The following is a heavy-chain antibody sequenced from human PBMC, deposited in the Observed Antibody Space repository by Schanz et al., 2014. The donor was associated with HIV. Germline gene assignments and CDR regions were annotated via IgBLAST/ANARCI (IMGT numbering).Heavy chain of an antibody. V-gene: IGHV3-30*18. CDR1: GFTFNDYA. CDR2: ISYERTKK. J-gene: IGHJ4*02. D-gene: IGHD3-22*01. Sequence: QVQLAESGGGVVQPGRSLRLSCAASGFTFNDYAMHWVRQAPGKGREWVQVISYERTKKNYADSMNGRFTISRDNSKNTLYLQMTTLRTEDTAVYYCAKPEYDSRGNSQSHFDSWGQGTLVTVSS. CDR3: AKPEYDSRGNSQSHFDS.